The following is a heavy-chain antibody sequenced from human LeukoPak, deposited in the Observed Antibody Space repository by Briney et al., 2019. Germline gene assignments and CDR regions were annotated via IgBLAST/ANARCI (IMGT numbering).Heavy chain of an antibody. D-gene: IGHD6-13*01. CDR3: ARHRLYSSSWYYYYYGMGV. Sequence: SETLSLTRAVYGGSFSGYYWSWIRQPPGKGLEWIGEINHSGSTNYNPSLKSRVTISVDTSKNQFSLKLSSVTAADTAVYYCARHRLYSSSWYYYYYGMGVWGQGTTVTVSS. CDR2: INHSGST. CDR1: GGSFSGYY. J-gene: IGHJ6*02. V-gene: IGHV4-34*01.